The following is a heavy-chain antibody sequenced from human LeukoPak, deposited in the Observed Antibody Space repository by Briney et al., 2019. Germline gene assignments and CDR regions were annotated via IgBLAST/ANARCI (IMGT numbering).Heavy chain of an antibody. J-gene: IGHJ4*02. CDR1: GFTFDDYA. V-gene: IGHV3-43D*03. Sequence: EPGGSLRLSCAASGFTFDDYAMHWVRQAPGKGLEWVSLISWDGGSTYYADSVKGRFTISRDNSKNSLYLQMNSLRAEDTALYYCAKGGQYSSGWDYYFDYWGQGTLVTVSS. D-gene: IGHD6-19*01. CDR2: ISWDGGST. CDR3: AKGGQYSSGWDYYFDY.